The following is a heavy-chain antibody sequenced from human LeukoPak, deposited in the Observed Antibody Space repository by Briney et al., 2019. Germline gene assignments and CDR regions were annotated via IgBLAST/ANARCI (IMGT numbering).Heavy chain of an antibody. V-gene: IGHV1-69*04. J-gene: IGHJ4*02. Sequence: SVRVSCKASGGTFSSYAISWVRQAPGQGLEWMGRIIPIFGIANYAQKFQGRVTITADKSTSTAYMELSSLRSEDTAVYYCARDPRYYYDSSGPAGYWGQGTLVTVSS. D-gene: IGHD3-22*01. CDR1: GGTFSSYA. CDR2: IIPIFGIA. CDR3: ARDPRYYYDSSGPAGY.